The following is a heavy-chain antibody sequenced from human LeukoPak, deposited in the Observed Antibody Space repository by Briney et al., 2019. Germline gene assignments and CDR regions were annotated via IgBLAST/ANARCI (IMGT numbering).Heavy chain of an antibody. Sequence: GGSLRLSCAASGFTFSSYAMHWVRQAPGKRLEWVAVISYDGSNKYYADSVKGRFTISRDNSKNTLYLQMNSLRAEDTAVYYCARDYYDFWSGYYYHGMDVWGQGTTVTVSS. D-gene: IGHD3-3*01. V-gene: IGHV3-30-3*01. CDR2: ISYDGSNK. J-gene: IGHJ6*02. CDR1: GFTFSSYA. CDR3: ARDYYDFWSGYYYHGMDV.